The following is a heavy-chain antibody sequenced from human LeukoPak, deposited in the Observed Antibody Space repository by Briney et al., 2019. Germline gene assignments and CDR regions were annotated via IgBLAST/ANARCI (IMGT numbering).Heavy chain of an antibody. CDR2: INPSSGVT. Sequence: GASVKVSCKASGYTFTGYYMHWVRQAPGQGLEWMGWINPSSGVTNYAQKFQGRVTMTRDTSISTAYMELKSLRSDDTAVYYCARDRLVRGIKTFGGVRIDYWGQGTLVTVSS. V-gene: IGHV1-2*02. CDR3: ARDRLVRGIKTFGGVRIDY. D-gene: IGHD3-16*01. CDR1: GYTFTGYY. J-gene: IGHJ4*02.